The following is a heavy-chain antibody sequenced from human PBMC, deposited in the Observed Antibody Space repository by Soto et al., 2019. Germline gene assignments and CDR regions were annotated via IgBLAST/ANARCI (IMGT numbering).Heavy chain of an antibody. CDR1: GFTFSSYA. D-gene: IGHD6-19*01. CDR3: ARDLRIAVAGHRDP. V-gene: IGHV3-30-3*01. CDR2: ISYDGSNK. J-gene: IGHJ5*02. Sequence: QVQLVESGGGVVQPGRSLRLSCAASGFTFSSYAMHWVRQAPGKGLEWVAVISYDGSNKYYADSVKGRFTISRDNSKNTLYLQMNSLRAEDTAVYYCARDLRIAVAGHRDPWGQGTLVTVSS.